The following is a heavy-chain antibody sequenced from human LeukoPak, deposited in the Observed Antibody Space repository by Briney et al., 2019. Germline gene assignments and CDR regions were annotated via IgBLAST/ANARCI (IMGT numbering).Heavy chain of an antibody. CDR2: IYIDGTT. V-gene: IGHV3-53*01. CDR3: AMSTMVRGVQSDY. D-gene: IGHD3-10*01. CDR1: GFIVSHNY. J-gene: IGHJ4*02. Sequence: PGGSLRLSCAASGFIVSHNYMTWVRQAPGKGLEWISVIYIDGTTYYADSVKGRFTISRDNSKNTLYLQMNSLRAEDTAVYYCAMSTMVRGVQSDYWGQGTLVTVSS.